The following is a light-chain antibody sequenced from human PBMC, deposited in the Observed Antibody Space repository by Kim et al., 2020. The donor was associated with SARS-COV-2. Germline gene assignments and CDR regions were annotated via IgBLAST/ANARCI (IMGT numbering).Light chain of an antibody. CDR2: EVN. V-gene: IGLV2-18*02. Sequence: QSALTQPPSASGSPGQSVTISCTGTSSDIGSYNRVSWYQQPPGTAPKLIIYEVNNRPSGVPDRFSGSKSGNTASLTLSGLQAEDEADYYCSSFTTSRTLLFGGGTQLTVL. CDR3: SSFTTSRTLL. J-gene: IGLJ2*01. CDR1: SSDIGSYNR.